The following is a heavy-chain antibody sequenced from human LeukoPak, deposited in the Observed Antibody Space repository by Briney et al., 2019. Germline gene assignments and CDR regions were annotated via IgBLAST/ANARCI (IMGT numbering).Heavy chain of an antibody. V-gene: IGHV3-9*03. CDR3: AKVRIQLWNDAFDI. CDR2: ISWNSGSI. D-gene: IGHD5-18*01. CDR1: GFTFDDYA. J-gene: IGHJ3*02. Sequence: GGSLRLSCAASGFTFDDYAMHWVRQAPGKGLEWVSGISWNSGSIGCADSVKGRFTISRDNAKNSLYLQMNSLRAEDMALYYCAKVRIQLWNDAFDIWGQGTMVTVSS.